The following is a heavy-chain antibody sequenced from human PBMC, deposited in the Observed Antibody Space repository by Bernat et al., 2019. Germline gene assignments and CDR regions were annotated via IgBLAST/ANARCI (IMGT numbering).Heavy chain of an antibody. CDR3: ARELSSGWYDY. V-gene: IGHV3-53*01. Sequence: EVQLVESGGGLIQPGGSLRLSCAASGFTFSSNYMSWVRQAPGKGLEWVSVIFSGGSTYYADSVKGRFTISRDNSKYTLYLQMNSLRAEDMAVYYCARELSSGWYDYWGQGTLVTVSS. CDR2: IFSGGST. D-gene: IGHD6-19*01. J-gene: IGHJ4*02. CDR1: GFTFSSNY.